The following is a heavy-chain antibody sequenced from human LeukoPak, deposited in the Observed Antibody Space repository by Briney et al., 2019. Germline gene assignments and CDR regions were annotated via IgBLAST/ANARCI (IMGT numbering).Heavy chain of an antibody. Sequence: GGSLRLSCTAPGFPFNAYNIHWIRQSPGRGQEWVSFIRNDETEIHYADFAKGRFTISRDRSKNSVYLQMNSLRPDDTALYYCAKDGGRYRFDFWGQGTMVTVSS. D-gene: IGHD3-16*02. CDR1: GFPFNAYN. J-gene: IGHJ4*02. CDR3: AKDGGRYRFDF. CDR2: IRNDETEI. V-gene: IGHV3-30*02.